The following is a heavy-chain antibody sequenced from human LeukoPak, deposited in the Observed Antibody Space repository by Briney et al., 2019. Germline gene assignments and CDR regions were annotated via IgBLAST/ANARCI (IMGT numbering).Heavy chain of an antibody. V-gene: IGHV4-34*01. CDR2: INLSGST. CDR1: GRSFSGYY. J-gene: IGHJ5*02. D-gene: IGHD6-13*01. CDR3: ARRRAAAGTHWFDP. Sequence: PSETLSLTCAVYGRSFSGYYWSWIRQPPGKGLEWIGEINLSGSTNYNPSLKSRVTISVDTSKNQFSLKLSSVTAADTAVYYCARRRAAAGTHWFDPWGQGTLVTVSS.